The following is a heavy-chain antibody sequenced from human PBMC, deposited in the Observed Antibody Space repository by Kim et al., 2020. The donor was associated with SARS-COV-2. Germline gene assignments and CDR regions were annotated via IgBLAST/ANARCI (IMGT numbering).Heavy chain of an antibody. CDR3: ARGVRGFDILAT. CDR2: IYSGGST. V-gene: IGHV3-53*01. Sequence: GGSLRLSCAASGFTVSSNYMSWVRQAPGKGLEWVSVIYSGGSTYYADSVKGRFTISRDNSKNTLYLQMNSLRAEDTAVYYCARGVRGFDILATWGQGTLVTVSS. CDR1: GFTVSSNY. D-gene: IGHD3-9*01. J-gene: IGHJ4*02.